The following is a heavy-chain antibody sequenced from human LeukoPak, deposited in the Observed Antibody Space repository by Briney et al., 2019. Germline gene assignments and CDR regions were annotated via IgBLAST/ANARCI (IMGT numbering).Heavy chain of an antibody. CDR2: INHSGST. Sequence: PSETLSLTCAVYGGSFSGYYWSWIRQPPGKGLEWIGEINHSGSTNYNPSLKSRVTISVDTSKNQFSLKLSSVTAADTAVYYCARGRRITMIVVVITRHSNDAFDIWGQGIMVTVSS. V-gene: IGHV4-34*01. J-gene: IGHJ3*02. D-gene: IGHD3-22*01. CDR3: ARGRRITMIVVVITRHSNDAFDI. CDR1: GGSFSGYY.